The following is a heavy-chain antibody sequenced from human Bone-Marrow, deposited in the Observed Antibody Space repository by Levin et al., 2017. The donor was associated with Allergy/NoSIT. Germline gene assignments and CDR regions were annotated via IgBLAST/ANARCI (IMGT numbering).Heavy chain of an antibody. V-gene: IGHV3-43D*04. CDR1: GFTFDDYA. CDR3: VNDIISLSGREANYYCFGLAV. J-gene: IGHJ6*02. D-gene: IGHD1-1*01. Sequence: GGSLRLSCTASGFTFDDYAMHWVRQVPGRGLEWVSVINWDGVTTQYSDSVKGRFTISRANTKNLLFLQMNSLRPEDTALYYCVNDIISLSGREANYYCFGLAVWGQGTTVTVSS. CDR2: INWDGVTT.